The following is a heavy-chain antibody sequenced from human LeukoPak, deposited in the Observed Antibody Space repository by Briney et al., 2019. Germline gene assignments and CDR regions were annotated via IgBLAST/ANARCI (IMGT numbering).Heavy chain of an antibody. Sequence: GSLRLSCAASGFTFSSYIMNWVRQAPGKGLEWVASISRNSTYIHYADSVKGRFTISRDNARNSLFLQMNSLRAEDTAIYNCASDEGNYFDYWGQGTLVTVSS. CDR2: ISRNSTYI. CDR3: ASDEGNYFDY. J-gene: IGHJ4*02. V-gene: IGHV3-21*01. CDR1: GFTFSSYI.